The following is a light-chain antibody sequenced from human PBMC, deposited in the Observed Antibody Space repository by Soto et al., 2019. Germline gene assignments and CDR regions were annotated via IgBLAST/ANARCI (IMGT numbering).Light chain of an antibody. V-gene: IGKV3-20*01. CDR1: QSVSSGS. J-gene: IGKJ1*01. CDR3: QQYGSSPWT. Sequence: ENVLTQSPDTLSLXPGERATLSRRASQSVSSGSIAWYQQKPGQAPSLLIYDASTRPTGIPDRFSGSGSGTDFTLTISRLEPEDFVVYHCQQYGSSPWTFGQGTKVDIK. CDR2: DAS.